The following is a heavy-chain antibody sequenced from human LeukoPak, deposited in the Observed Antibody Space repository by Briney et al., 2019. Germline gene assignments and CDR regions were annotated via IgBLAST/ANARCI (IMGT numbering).Heavy chain of an antibody. Sequence: SETLSLTCTVSGGSISSGSYYWSWIRQPAGKGLEWIGRIYTSGSTNYNPSLKSRVTISVDTSKNQFSLKLSSVTAADTAMYYCARIPSLGRYYFDYWGQGTLVTVSS. J-gene: IGHJ4*02. CDR2: IYTSGST. CDR1: GGSISSGSYY. V-gene: IGHV4-61*02. D-gene: IGHD3-16*01. CDR3: ARIPSLGRYYFDY.